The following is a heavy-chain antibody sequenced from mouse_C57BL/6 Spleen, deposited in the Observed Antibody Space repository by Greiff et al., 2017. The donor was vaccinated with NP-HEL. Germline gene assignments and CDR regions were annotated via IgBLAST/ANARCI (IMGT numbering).Heavy chain of an antibody. D-gene: IGHD1-1*01. Sequence: QVQLQQPGAELVKPGASVKLSCKASGYTFTSYWMHWVKQRPGQGLEWIGMIHPNSGSTNSNEKFKSKAPLTVDKSSSTAYMPLNRLTSEDSADYYSERWGTNYGSSYGYWEDWGKGTTVTVAS. J-gene: IGHJ1*03. CDR2: IHPNSGST. CDR1: GYTFTSYW. V-gene: IGHV1-64*01. CDR3: ERWGTNYGSSYGYWED.